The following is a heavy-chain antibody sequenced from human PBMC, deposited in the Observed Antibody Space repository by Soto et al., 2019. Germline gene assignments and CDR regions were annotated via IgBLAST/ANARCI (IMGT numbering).Heavy chain of an antibody. Sequence: SETLSLTCAVSGGSIISSNWWSWVRQPPGKGLEWIGEIYHSGSTNYNPSLKSRVTISVDKSKNQFSLKLSSVTAADTAVYYCARGPYSSSANWFDPWGQGTLVTVSS. D-gene: IGHD6-13*01. V-gene: IGHV4-4*02. J-gene: IGHJ5*02. CDR1: GGSIISSNW. CDR2: IYHSGST. CDR3: ARGPYSSSANWFDP.